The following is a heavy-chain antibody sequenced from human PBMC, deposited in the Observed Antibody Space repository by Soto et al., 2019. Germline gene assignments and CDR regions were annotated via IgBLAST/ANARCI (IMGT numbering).Heavy chain of an antibody. V-gene: IGHV1-18*01. CDR1: GYTFTSYG. CDR2: ISAYNGNT. Sequence: ASVKVSCKASGYTFTSYGISWGRQATGQGLEWMGWISAYNGNTNYAQKLQGRVTMTTDTSTSTAYMELRSLRSDDTAVYYCARSIAAAVDFDYWGQGTLVTVSS. CDR3: ARSIAAAVDFDY. J-gene: IGHJ4*02. D-gene: IGHD6-13*01.